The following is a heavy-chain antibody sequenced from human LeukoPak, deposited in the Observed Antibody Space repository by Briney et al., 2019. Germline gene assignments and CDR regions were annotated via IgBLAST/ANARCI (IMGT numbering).Heavy chain of an antibody. D-gene: IGHD3-10*01. CDR3: ARSATNRDISASGSDYYYYGMVV. V-gene: IGHV1-18*01. CDR1: GYTFTSYG. J-gene: IGHJ6*02. CDR2: ISAYNGNT. Sequence: ASVKVSCKASGYTFTSYGISWVRQAPGQGLEWMGWISAYNGNTNYAQKLQGRVTMTTDTSTSTAYMELRSLRSDDTAVYYCARSATNRDISASGSDYYYYGMVVWGQGTTVTVSS.